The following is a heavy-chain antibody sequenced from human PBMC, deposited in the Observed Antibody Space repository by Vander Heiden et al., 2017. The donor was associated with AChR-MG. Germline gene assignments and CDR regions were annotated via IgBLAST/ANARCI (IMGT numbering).Heavy chain of an antibody. Sequence: QVQLQESGPGLVKPSETLSLTCAVSGYSISGGYYWGWIRQPPGKGLEWIGSIYHSGSTYYNPSLKSRVTISVDTSKNQFSLKLSSVTAADTAVYYCARDYGDYVASYYMDVWGKGTTVTVSS. CDR3: ARDYGDYVASYYMDV. CDR2: IYHSGST. V-gene: IGHV4-38-2*01. D-gene: IGHD4-17*01. J-gene: IGHJ6*03. CDR1: GYSISGGYY.